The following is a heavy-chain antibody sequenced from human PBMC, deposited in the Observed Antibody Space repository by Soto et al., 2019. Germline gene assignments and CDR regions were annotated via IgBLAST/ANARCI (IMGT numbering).Heavy chain of an antibody. Sequence: SVKVSCKASGGTFSSYAISWVRQAPGQGLEWMGGIIPIFGTANYAQKFQGRVTITADESTSTAYMELSSLRSEDTAVYYCALRYFDWGPDYYSYGMDVWGQGTTVTVSS. CDR1: GGTFSSYA. D-gene: IGHD3-9*01. CDR3: ALRYFDWGPDYYSYGMDV. V-gene: IGHV1-69*13. CDR2: IIPIFGTA. J-gene: IGHJ6*02.